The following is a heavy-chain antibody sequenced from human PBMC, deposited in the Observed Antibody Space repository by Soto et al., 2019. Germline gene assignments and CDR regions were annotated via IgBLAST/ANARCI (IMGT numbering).Heavy chain of an antibody. CDR2: IKEDGSEK. J-gene: IGHJ4*02. Sequence: EVHLVESGGGLVQPGGSLRLSCAATGFSFSVSYMTWVRQAPGNGLEWVATIKEDGSEKYYADSVRGRFTISKDNAERSLWLQMSGLRAEDTAVYYCASLGSGAYGGYVGSDYWGQGTLVTVSS. V-gene: IGHV3-7*03. CDR1: GFSFSVSY. D-gene: IGHD5-12*01. CDR3: ASLGSGAYGGYVGSDY.